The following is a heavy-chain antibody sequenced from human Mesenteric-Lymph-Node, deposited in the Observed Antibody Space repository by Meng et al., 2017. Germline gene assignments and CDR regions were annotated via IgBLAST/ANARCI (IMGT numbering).Heavy chain of an antibody. CDR1: RGSTSGSRYY. Sequence: SETLSLTCTVSRGSTSGSRYYWGWLRQPPRKGLEWIGTLDYSGTTYYNPSLKSRVTLSVDTSNNQFSLRLNSVTAADTAVYYCARDHGSTNWFYYWGQGTLVTVSS. V-gene: IGHV4-39*07. J-gene: IGHJ4*02. CDR2: LDYSGTT. D-gene: IGHD1-26*01. CDR3: ARDHGSTNWFYY.